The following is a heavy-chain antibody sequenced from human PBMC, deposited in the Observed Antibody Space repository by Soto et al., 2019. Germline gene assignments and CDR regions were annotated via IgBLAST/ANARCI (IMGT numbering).Heavy chain of an antibody. CDR3: AAPPGGGGY. CDR2: IYSGGYT. Sequence: EVQLVESGGGLIQPGGSLRLSCAVSGFTVSNNYMSWVRQAPGKGLEGVSVIYSGGYTAYGDSVKGRFTISRDNSKNTLYLQMNSRGADGPGVFSGAAPPGGGGYWGQGTLVTVSS. J-gene: IGHJ4*02. CDR1: GFTVSNNY. V-gene: IGHV3-53*01. D-gene: IGHD3-10*01.